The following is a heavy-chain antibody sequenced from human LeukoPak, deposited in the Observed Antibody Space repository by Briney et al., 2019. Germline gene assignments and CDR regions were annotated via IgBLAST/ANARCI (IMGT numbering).Heavy chain of an antibody. V-gene: IGHV1-69*05. CDR2: IIPIFGTA. J-gene: IGHJ4*02. D-gene: IGHD5-24*01. Sequence: SVKVSCKASGGTFSSYAISWLRQAPGQGLEWMGRIIPIFGTANYAQKFQGRVTITTDESTSTAYMELSSLRSEDTAVYYCARDTGGMATITFYFDYWGQGTLVTASS. CDR3: ARDTGGMATITFYFDY. CDR1: GGTFSSYA.